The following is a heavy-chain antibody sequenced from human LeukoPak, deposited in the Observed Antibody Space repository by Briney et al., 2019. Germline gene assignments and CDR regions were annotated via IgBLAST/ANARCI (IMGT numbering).Heavy chain of an antibody. CDR1: GFTFSSYA. Sequence: GGSLRLSCAASGFTFSSYAVSWFRQAPGKGLEWVSAISGSGGSTYYADSVKGRFTISRDNSKNTLYLQMNSLRAEDTAVYYCARNGGNHGPVFDYWGQGTLVTVSS. CDR2: ISGSGGST. J-gene: IGHJ4*02. CDR3: ARNGGNHGPVFDY. V-gene: IGHV3-23*01. D-gene: IGHD4-23*01.